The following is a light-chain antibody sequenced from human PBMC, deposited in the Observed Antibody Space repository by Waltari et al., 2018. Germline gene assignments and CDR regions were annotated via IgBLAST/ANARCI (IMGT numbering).Light chain of an antibody. Sequence: QSALTQPASVSGSPGQSITISCTGTSSDVGCYNLVSWYQQHPGKAPKLMIYDVSNRPSGISYRFSGSKSANTASLTISGLQAEDEADYYCSSYTSSSTLYVFGSGTKVTVL. CDR3: SSYTSSSTLYV. J-gene: IGLJ1*01. V-gene: IGLV2-14*02. CDR1: SSDVGCYNL. CDR2: DVS.